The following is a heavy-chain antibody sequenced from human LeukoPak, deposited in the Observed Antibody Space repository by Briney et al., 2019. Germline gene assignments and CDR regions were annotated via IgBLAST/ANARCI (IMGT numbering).Heavy chain of an antibody. J-gene: IGHJ4*02. CDR1: FVSINSGSYY. CDR3: ARPYKNWGFVN. V-gene: IGHV4-39*01. CDR2: IYHSGGT. D-gene: IGHD7-27*01. Sequence: SETLSLTCAVSFVSINSGSYYWGWIRQPPGKGLEWIGSIYHSGGTYYNPSLKSRVTISVDTSKNQFSLKLNSVTAADTAIYYCARPYKNWGFVNWGQGTLVTVSS.